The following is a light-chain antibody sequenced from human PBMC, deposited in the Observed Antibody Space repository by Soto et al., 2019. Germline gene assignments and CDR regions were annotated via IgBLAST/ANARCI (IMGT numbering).Light chain of an antibody. Sequence: ETVLTQSPGTLSLSPGERATLSCRASQTIRSNYLAWYRQTPGQAPRLLIYGASNRATGIADRFSGSGSGPDFTLIISRLEPEDFELYYCQQYGSSPWTFGQGTKVEIK. CDR2: GAS. CDR3: QQYGSSPWT. V-gene: IGKV3-20*01. J-gene: IGKJ1*01. CDR1: QTIRSNY.